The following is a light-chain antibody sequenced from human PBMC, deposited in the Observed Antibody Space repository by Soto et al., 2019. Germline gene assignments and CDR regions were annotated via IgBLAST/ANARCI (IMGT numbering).Light chain of an antibody. Sequence: QSALTQPPSASGTPGQRVTISCSGSSSNIGVNSVNWYRHLPGTAPKLLIYSDNQRPSGVPVRFSGSKSDTSASLAISGLQSDDEADYYCATWDDSLDGLYVFGTGTKLTVL. V-gene: IGLV1-44*01. J-gene: IGLJ1*01. CDR2: SDN. CDR1: SSNIGVNS. CDR3: ATWDDSLDGLYV.